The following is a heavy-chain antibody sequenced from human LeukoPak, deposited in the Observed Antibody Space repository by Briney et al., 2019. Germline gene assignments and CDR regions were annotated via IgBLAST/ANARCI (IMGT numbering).Heavy chain of an antibody. D-gene: IGHD1-1*01. CDR1: GDSIGSSRSY. CDR3: VRQNADYYYYYMDV. J-gene: IGHJ6*03. Sequence: PSPTLSLICTVFGDSIGSSRSYWGWIRQPPGKGLEWIASFYYSGTTFHNPSLESRVTMSVDMSKNQFSLRLTSVTAADTAVYYCVRQNADYYYYYMDVWGKGTTVSVSS. CDR2: FYYSGTT. V-gene: IGHV4-39*01.